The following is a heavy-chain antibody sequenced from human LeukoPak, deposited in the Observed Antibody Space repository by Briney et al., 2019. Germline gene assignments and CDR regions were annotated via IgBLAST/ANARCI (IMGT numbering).Heavy chain of an antibody. J-gene: IGHJ4*02. CDR1: GYTFTSYY. Sequence: GASVKVSCKASGYTFTSYYIHWVRQAPGQGLEWMGIINPSGGSTSYAQKFQGRVTMTRDASTSTVYMELSSLRSEDTAVYYCARGASYDFWSGPSSSHFDYWGQGTPVTVSS. CDR2: INPSGGST. CDR3: ARGASYDFWSGPSSSHFDY. D-gene: IGHD3-3*01. V-gene: IGHV1-46*01.